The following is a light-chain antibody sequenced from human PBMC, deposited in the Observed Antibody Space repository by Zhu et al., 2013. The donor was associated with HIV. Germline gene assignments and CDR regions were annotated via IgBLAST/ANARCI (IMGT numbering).Light chain of an antibody. CDR1: ALPNQY. CDR2: KDI. CDR3: QAWDSRVHVI. V-gene: IGLV3-25*02. Sequence: SYELTQPPSXSVSPGQTARITCSGDALPNQYSYWYQQKSGQAPVAVIYKDIERPSGIPERFSGSNSGNTATLTISGTQPMDEADYYCQAWDSRVHVIFGGGTKLTVL. J-gene: IGLJ2*01.